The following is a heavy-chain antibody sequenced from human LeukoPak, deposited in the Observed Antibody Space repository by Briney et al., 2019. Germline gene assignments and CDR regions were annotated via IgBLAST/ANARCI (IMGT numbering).Heavy chain of an antibody. CDR3: AKDLPDCGGGCYLYYFDY. Sequence: GGTLTLPCAASGFTFSSYGMSWVRHAAGKGREWVSATSGSGGSTYYADSVQGRFTISRDNSKNTLYLQMNSLRAEDTAVYYCAKDLPDCGGGCYLYYFDYWGQGTLVTVSS. D-gene: IGHD2-21*02. CDR2: TSGSGGST. J-gene: IGHJ4*02. V-gene: IGHV3-23*01. CDR1: GFTFSSYG.